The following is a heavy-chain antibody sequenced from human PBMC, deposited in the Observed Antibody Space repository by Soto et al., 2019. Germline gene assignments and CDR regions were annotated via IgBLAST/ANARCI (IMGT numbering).Heavy chain of an antibody. Sequence: QVQLVQSGAEVKKPGSSVKVSCKASGGTFSSYAISWVRQAPGQGLEWMGGIIPIFGTANYAQKFQGRVTIPADESTSTAYMERSSLRSEDTAVYYCASVDTAISYHYFGMDVGGQGTTVSGSS. J-gene: IGHJ6*02. CDR2: IIPIFGTA. D-gene: IGHD5-18*01. CDR3: ASVDTAISYHYFGMDV. CDR1: GGTFSSYA. V-gene: IGHV1-69*12.